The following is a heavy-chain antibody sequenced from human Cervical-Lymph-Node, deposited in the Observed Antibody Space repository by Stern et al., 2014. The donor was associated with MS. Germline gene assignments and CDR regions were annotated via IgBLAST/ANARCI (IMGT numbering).Heavy chain of an antibody. Sequence: QMQLVQYGTKMQKPGASVKVSCKASGYTFTAFFIHWVRHVPGQGLEWMGRLNPNSDDPTYAQNFQDRVTLTRDTSIGTAYLELSRLTSADTAVYYCAREATRIVVGIDYWGQGTQVTVSS. CDR1: GYTFTAFF. CDR2: LNPNSDDP. D-gene: IGHD3-22*01. J-gene: IGHJ4*02. CDR3: AREATRIVVGIDY. V-gene: IGHV1-2*06.